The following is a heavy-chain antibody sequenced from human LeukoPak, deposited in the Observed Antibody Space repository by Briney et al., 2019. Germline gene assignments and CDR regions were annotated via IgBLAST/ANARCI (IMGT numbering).Heavy chain of an antibody. CDR3: ARDPDCSGGSCYDLYFDY. D-gene: IGHD2-15*01. CDR1: GFTFSSYA. J-gene: IGHJ4*02. CDR2: ISGSGGST. V-gene: IGHV3-23*01. Sequence: GGSLRLSCAASGFTFSSYAMSWVRQAPGKGLEWVSAISGSGGSTYYADSVKGRFTISRDNAKNSLYLQMNSLRAEDTAVYYCARDPDCSGGSCYDLYFDYWGQGTLVTVSS.